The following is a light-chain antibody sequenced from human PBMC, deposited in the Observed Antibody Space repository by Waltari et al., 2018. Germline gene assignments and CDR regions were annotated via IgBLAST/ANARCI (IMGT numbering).Light chain of an antibody. CDR1: KLGAKY. CDR3: QAWDGNTFYV. CDR2: QDN. Sequence: SFDLTQPPSVSVSPGQTASITCSGDKLGAKYAGWYQQKPGQSPVLVIYQDNQRPSGIPERFSGSNSGNTATLNISGTQAMDEADYYCQAWDGNTFYVFGTGTKVTVL. V-gene: IGLV3-1*01. J-gene: IGLJ1*01.